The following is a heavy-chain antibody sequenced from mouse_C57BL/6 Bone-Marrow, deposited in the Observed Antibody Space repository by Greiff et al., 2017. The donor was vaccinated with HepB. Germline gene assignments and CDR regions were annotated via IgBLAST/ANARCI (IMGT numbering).Heavy chain of an antibody. Sequence: EVKLEESGGGLVQPGGSMKLSCVASGFTFSNYWMNWVRQSPEKGLEWVAQIRLKSDNYATHYAESVKGRFTISRDDYKSSVYLQMNNLRAEDTGIYYCTLYGSSYNWFAYWGQGTLVTVSA. CDR3: TLYGSSYNWFAY. CDR1: GFTFSNYW. CDR2: IRLKSDNYAT. D-gene: IGHD1-1*01. V-gene: IGHV6-3*01. J-gene: IGHJ3*01.